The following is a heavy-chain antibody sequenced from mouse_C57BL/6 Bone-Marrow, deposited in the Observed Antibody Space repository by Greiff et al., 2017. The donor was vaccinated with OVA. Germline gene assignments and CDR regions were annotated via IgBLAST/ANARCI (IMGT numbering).Heavy chain of an antibody. Sequence: EVQLQQSGAELVRPGASVKLSCTASGFNIKDDYMHWVKQRPEQGLEWIGWIDPENGDPEYASKLQGKATITADPSSNTAYLQLSSLTTEYTAVYYCTTIGTPWYFDVWGTGTTVTVSS. V-gene: IGHV14-4*01. CDR2: IDPENGDP. J-gene: IGHJ1*03. D-gene: IGHD4-1*01. CDR3: TTIGTPWYFDV. CDR1: GFNIKDDY.